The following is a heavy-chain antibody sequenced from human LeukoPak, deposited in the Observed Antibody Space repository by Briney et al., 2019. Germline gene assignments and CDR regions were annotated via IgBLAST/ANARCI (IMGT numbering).Heavy chain of an antibody. CDR1: GFTFSSYG. V-gene: IGHV3-33*01. Sequence: GRSLRLSCAASGFTFSSYGMHWVRQASGKGLEWVAVIWYDGSNKYYADSVKGRFTISRDNSKNTLYLQMNSLRAEDTAVYYCARTHDYGADNFDYWGQGTLVTVSS. CDR2: IWYDGSNK. D-gene: IGHD4-17*01. CDR3: ARTHDYGADNFDY. J-gene: IGHJ4*02.